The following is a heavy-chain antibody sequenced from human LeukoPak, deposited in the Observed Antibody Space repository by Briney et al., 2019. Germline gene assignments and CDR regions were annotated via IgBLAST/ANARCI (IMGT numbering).Heavy chain of an antibody. Sequence: PSETLSLTCTVSGGSISSSSYYWGWIRQPPGKELEWIGSVYYNGSTYQNPSLKNRITMSVDTSTNQFSLKVTSMTAADTALYFCARQRSGLGRPLFFFDYWGLGTLVTFSS. D-gene: IGHD3-16*01. CDR1: GGSISSSSYY. CDR3: ARQRSGLGRPLFFFDY. V-gene: IGHV4-39*01. J-gene: IGHJ4*02. CDR2: VYYNGST.